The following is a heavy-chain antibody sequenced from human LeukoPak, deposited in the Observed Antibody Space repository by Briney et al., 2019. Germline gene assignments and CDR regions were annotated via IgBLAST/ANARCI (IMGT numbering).Heavy chain of an antibody. CDR1: GFTFSSYW. J-gene: IGHJ6*03. CDR2: IKQDGSEK. D-gene: IGHD3-3*01. CDR3: ARDRTNYDFWSGYSLNHNYHYMDV. V-gene: IGHV3-7*01. Sequence: GGSLRLSCAASGFTFSSYWMSWVRQAPGKGLEWVANIKQDGSEKYYVDSVKGRFTISRDNAKNSLYLQMNSLRAEDTAVYYCARDRTNYDFWSGYSLNHNYHYMDVWGKGTTVTVFS.